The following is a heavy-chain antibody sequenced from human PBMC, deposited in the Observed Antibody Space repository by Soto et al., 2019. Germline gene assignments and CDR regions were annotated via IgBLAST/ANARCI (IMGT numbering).Heavy chain of an antibody. Sequence: EVQLVESGGGLVKPGGSLRLSCAAYGFTFTSYSMNWVRQAPVKGLEWVSSISSSSSYIYYADSVKGQFTISRDNAKNSLYLQMNSLRAEDTAVYYCARVVDYYDPYYYYGMDVWGQGTTVTVSS. CDR2: ISSSSSYI. CDR3: ARVVDYYDPYYYYGMDV. V-gene: IGHV3-21*01. CDR1: GFTFTSYS. J-gene: IGHJ6*02. D-gene: IGHD3-22*01.